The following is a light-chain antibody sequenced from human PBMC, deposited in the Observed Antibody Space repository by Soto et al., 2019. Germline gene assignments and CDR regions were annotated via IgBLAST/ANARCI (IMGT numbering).Light chain of an antibody. Sequence: DIVMTHSPLCLPXXXGXXAXIXCESDHSLLHSSGYNFLDWYLQKPGQSPQLLIYLGSNRAYGVPDRFSGSGSGTDFTLKISRVEAEDVGVYYCMQALQTPPPFGQGTKVDI. CDR2: LGS. J-gene: IGKJ1*01. CDR1: HSLLHSSGYNF. V-gene: IGKV2-28*01. CDR3: MQALQTPPP.